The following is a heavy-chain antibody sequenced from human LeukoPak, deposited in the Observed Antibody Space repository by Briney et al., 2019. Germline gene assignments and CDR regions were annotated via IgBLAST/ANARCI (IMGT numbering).Heavy chain of an antibody. CDR3: VKDQTVVVTALLSY. CDR2: ISGNGGST. CDR1: GFTFSSYA. J-gene: IGHJ4*02. D-gene: IGHD2-21*02. Sequence: AGGSLRLSCSASGFTFSSYAMHWARQAPGKGLEYVSAISGNGGSTYYVDSVKGRFTISRDNSKNTLYLQMSSLRAEDTAVYYCVKDQTVVVTALLSYWGQGTLVAVSS. V-gene: IGHV3-64D*09.